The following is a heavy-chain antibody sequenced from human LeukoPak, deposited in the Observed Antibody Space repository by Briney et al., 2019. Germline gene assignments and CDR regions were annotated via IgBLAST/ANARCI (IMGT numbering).Heavy chain of an antibody. V-gene: IGHV3-11*04. CDR3: ARDSRRYSSGWYGWFDP. CDR2: ISSSGSTI. CDR1: GFTFSDYY. J-gene: IGHJ5*02. Sequence: NPGGSLRLSCAASGFTFSDYYMSWIRQAPGKGLEWVSYISSSGSTIYYADSVKGRFTISRDNAKNSLYLQMNSLRAEDTAVYYCARDSRRYSSGWYGWFDPWGQGTLVTVSS. D-gene: IGHD6-19*01.